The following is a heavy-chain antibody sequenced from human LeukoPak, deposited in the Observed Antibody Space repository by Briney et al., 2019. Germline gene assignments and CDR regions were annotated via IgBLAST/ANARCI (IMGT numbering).Heavy chain of an antibody. CDR3: AKDLRGYCGGDCYSAEY. CDR2: ISDSGGGT. J-gene: IGHJ4*02. CDR1: GFTFSSYA. V-gene: IGHV3-23*01. D-gene: IGHD2-21*02. Sequence: PGGSLRLSCAASGFTFSSYAMSWVRQAPGKGLDWISTISDSGGGTHYADSVKGRFTISRDSSKNTVYLQMNSLRAEDPAVYYCAKDLRGYCGGDCYSAEYWGRGTLVTVSS.